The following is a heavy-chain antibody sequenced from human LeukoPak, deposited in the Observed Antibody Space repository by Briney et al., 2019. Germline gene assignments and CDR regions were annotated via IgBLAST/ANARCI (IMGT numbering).Heavy chain of an antibody. V-gene: IGHV4-34*01. CDR2: INHSGST. CDR3: ARQRLAGPYNWFDP. CDR1: GGSFSGYY. D-gene: IGHD6-19*01. J-gene: IGHJ5*02. Sequence: PSETLSLTCAVYGGSFSGYYWSWIRQPPGKGLEWIGEINHSGSTNYNPSLKSRVTISVDTSKNQFSLKLSSVTAADTAVYYCARQRLAGPYNWFDPWGQGTLVTVSS.